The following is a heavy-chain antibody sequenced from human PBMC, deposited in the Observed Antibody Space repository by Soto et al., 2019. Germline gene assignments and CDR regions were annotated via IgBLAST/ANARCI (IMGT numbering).Heavy chain of an antibody. Sequence: VQLLESGGGLVQPGGSLRLSCAASGVIFSSCAMSWVRQAPAKGLEWVSAISGSGGSTYHADSVTGRFTISRDNSKNTLYLQMNSLRVEDTAVSYCASRESTFLVATVGFDSWGQGTLVTVSS. CDR3: ASRESTFLVATVGFDS. D-gene: IGHD5-12*01. V-gene: IGHV3-23*01. CDR1: GVIFSSCA. J-gene: IGHJ4*02. CDR2: ISGSGGST.